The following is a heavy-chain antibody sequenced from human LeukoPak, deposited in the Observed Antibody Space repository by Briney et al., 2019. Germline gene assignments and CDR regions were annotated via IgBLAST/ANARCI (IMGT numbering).Heavy chain of an antibody. D-gene: IGHD3-3*01. CDR2: ISSSGSTT. J-gene: IGHJ4*02. V-gene: IGHV3-48*04. CDR3: TRGYDVSDY. Sequence: GGSLRLSCAASGLTFSSYSMNWVRQAPGKGLEWVSYISSSGSTTCYADSVRGRFTISRDNAKNSLYLQMNSLRVDDTAMYYCTRGYDVSDYWGQGTVVTVSS. CDR1: GLTFSSYS.